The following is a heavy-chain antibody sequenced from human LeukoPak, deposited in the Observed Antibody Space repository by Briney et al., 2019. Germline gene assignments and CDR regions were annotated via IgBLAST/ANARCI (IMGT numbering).Heavy chain of an antibody. CDR2: IYSRGGT. J-gene: IGHJ4*02. CDR3: ARDPPGIAASGTYY. CDR1: GFTFSSYA. Sequence: GGSLRLSCAASGFTFSSYAMSWVRQAPGKGLEWVSLIYSRGGTSYADSVKGRFTISRDSSKNTLFLQMNSLRVEDTAVYYCARDPPGIAASGTYYWGQGTLVTVSS. D-gene: IGHD6-13*01. V-gene: IGHV3-53*01.